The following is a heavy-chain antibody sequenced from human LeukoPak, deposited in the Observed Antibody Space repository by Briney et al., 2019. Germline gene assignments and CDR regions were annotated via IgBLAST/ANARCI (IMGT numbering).Heavy chain of an antibody. CDR1: DDSISNYY. J-gene: IGHJ4*02. CDR2: FYNSGRS. V-gene: IGHV4-59*01. Sequence: SETLFLTCTVSDDSISNYYRGWVRQPPGKGLEWIGYFYNSGRSTYNPSLKRRVTISADTSKSNFSLKLKSVTTADTAVYYCTRGAGWLNDCWGQGILVSVSS. CDR3: TRGAGWLNDC. D-gene: IGHD5-12*01.